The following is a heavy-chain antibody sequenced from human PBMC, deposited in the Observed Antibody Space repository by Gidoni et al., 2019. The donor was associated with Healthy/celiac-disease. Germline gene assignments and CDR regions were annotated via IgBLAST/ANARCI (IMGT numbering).Heavy chain of an antibody. V-gene: IGHV4-39*01. J-gene: IGHJ3*02. CDR2: IYYSGST. Sequence: QLQLQESGPGLVKPSETLSLTCTVSGRSISSSSYYWGWIRQPPGKGLEWIGSIYYSGSTYYNPSLKSRVTISVDTPKNQFSLKLSSVTAADTAVYYCARRGGYSHAFDIWGQGTMVTVSS. CDR3: ARRGGYSHAFDI. D-gene: IGHD5-18*01. CDR1: GRSISSSSYY.